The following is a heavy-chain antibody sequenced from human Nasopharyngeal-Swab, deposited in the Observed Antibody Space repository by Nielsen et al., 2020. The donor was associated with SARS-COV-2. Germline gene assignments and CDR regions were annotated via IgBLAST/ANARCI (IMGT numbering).Heavy chain of an antibody. CDR2: SSGSGGST. CDR1: GFTFSSYA. Sequence: GESLKISCAASGFTFSSYAMSWVRQAPGKGLEWVSASSGSGGSTYYADSVKGRFTISRDNSKNTLYLQMNSLRAEDTAVYYCAKDARRSQWLVDYYYGMDVWGQGTTVTVSS. V-gene: IGHV3-23*01. CDR3: AKDARRSQWLVDYYYGMDV. J-gene: IGHJ6*02. D-gene: IGHD6-19*01.